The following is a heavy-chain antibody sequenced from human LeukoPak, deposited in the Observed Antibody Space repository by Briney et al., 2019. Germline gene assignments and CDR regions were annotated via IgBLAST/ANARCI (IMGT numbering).Heavy chain of an antibody. CDR3: AKLKINYYYYMDV. J-gene: IGHJ6*03. CDR2: IRSDGRNK. D-gene: IGHD3-16*01. CDR1: GFTFSSYGMQFSSYG. V-gene: IGHV3-30*02. Sequence: GGSLRLSCAASGFTFSSYGMQFSSYGMHWVHQAPGQGLEWVAFIRSDGRNKYYADSVKGRFTISRDNTKNMLYLQMNSLRAEDTAVYYCAKLKINYYYYMDVWGKGTTVIVSS.